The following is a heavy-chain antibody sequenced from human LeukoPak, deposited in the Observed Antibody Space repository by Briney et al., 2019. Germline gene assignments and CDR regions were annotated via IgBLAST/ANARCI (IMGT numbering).Heavy chain of an antibody. CDR1: GYSFTNSW. D-gene: IGHD1-26*01. CDR2: IYPSDYDT. J-gene: IGHJ4*02. Sequence: GESLKISCKGSGYSFTNSWIGWVRQMPGGGLESMGIIYPSDYDTRYSPSFQGQVTISADKSISTAYLQWSSLKASDTAMYYCARLGGSYFTFDYWGQGTLVTVSS. CDR3: ARLGGSYFTFDY. V-gene: IGHV5-51*01.